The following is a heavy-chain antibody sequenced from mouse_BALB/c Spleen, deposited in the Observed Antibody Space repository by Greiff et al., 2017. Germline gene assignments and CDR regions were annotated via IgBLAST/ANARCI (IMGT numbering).Heavy chain of an antibody. Sequence: DVKLVESGGGLVKLGGSLKLSCAASGFTFSSYYMSWVRQTPEKRLELVAAINSNGGSTYYPDTVKGRFTISRDNAKNTLYLQMSSLKSEDTALYYCARHMILDYWGQGTTLTVSS. J-gene: IGHJ2*01. D-gene: IGHD2-4*01. CDR1: GFTFSSYY. V-gene: IGHV5-6-2*01. CDR3: ARHMILDY. CDR2: INSNGGST.